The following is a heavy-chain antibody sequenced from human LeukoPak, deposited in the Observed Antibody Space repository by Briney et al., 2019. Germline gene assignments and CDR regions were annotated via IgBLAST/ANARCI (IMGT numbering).Heavy chain of an antibody. V-gene: IGHV3-23*01. CDR2: ISVSGGST. J-gene: IGHJ3*02. D-gene: IGHD4-23*01. CDR3: AKDSEATITPLSAFDI. CDR1: GFSFRNYA. Sequence: PGGSLRLSCAASGFSFRNYAISWVRQAPGKGLEWVSSISVSGGSTYSADSVKGRFTISRENSNNTLYLQMNSLRADDTAMYYCAKDSEATITPLSAFDIWGQGTMVTVSS.